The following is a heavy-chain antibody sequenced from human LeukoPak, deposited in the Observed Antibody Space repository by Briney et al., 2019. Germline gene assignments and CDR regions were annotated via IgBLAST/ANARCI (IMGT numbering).Heavy chain of an antibody. CDR1: GFAFSSFG. CDR2: IWYDGTNK. D-gene: IGHD4-17*01. V-gene: IGHV3-33*01. J-gene: IGHJ5*02. Sequence: QTGRSLRLSCAASGFAFSSFGMHWARQAPGKGLEWVAVIWYDGTNKYYADSVKGRFTISRDNSKNTLYLQMNSLRAEDTAVYYCARATVTRWFDPWGQGTLVTVSS. CDR3: ARATVTRWFDP.